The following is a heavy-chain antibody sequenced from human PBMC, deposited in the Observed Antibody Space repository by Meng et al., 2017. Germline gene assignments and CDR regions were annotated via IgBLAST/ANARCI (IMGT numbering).Heavy chain of an antibody. CDR1: GFTFSSYS. CDR3: ACNYYDSSGYGDY. V-gene: IGHV3-21*04. Sequence: GESLKISCAASGFTFSSYSMNWVRQAPGKGLEWVSSISSSSSYIYYADSVKGRFTISRDNSKNTLYLQMNSLRAEDTAVYYCACNYYDSSGYGDYWGQGTLVTVSS. CDR2: ISSSSSYI. J-gene: IGHJ4*02. D-gene: IGHD3-22*01.